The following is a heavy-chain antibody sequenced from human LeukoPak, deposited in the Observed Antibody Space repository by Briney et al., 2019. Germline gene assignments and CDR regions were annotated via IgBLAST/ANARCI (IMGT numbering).Heavy chain of an antibody. D-gene: IGHD1-26*01. CDR2: ISAYNGNT. CDR3: AREEWELLNGHQFDY. Sequence: GVSLKISCKGSGYSFTSYGISWVRQAPGQGLEWMGWISAYNGNTNYAQKLQGRVTMTTDTSTSTAYMELRSLRSDDTAVYYCAREEWELLNGHQFDYWGQGTLVTVSS. CDR1: GYSFTSYG. J-gene: IGHJ4*02. V-gene: IGHV1-18*01.